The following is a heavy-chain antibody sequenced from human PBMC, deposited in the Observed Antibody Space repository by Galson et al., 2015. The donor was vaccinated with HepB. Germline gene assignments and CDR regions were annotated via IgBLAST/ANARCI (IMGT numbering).Heavy chain of an antibody. V-gene: IGHV1-46*01. CDR2: INPSGDSA. CDR1: GYTFTSYY. D-gene: IGHD2-2*01. J-gene: IGHJ4*02. Sequence: SVKVSCKASGYTFTSYYMFWVRQAPGQGLEWMGLINPSGDSATYSQKFQGTVTMTRDTSTSTVYMELSSLRSGDTAVYYCARYSSTMAFDYWGQGTLVTVSS. CDR3: ARYSSTMAFDY.